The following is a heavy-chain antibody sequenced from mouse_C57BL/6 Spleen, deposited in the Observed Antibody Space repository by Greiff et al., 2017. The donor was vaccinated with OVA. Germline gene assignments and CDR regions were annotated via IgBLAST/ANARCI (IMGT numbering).Heavy chain of an antibody. J-gene: IGHJ4*01. CDR2: IYPGSGST. CDR3: ARNTIYDGLYDYAMDY. D-gene: IGHD2-3*01. Sequence: VQLQQPGAELVKPGASVTMSCTASGYTFTSYWITWVQQRPGQGLEWLGDIYPGSGSTNYNEKFKSKATLTVDTSSSTAYMQLSSLTSEDSAVYYCARNTIYDGLYDYAMDYWGQGTSVTVSS. V-gene: IGHV1-55*01. CDR1: GYTFTSYW.